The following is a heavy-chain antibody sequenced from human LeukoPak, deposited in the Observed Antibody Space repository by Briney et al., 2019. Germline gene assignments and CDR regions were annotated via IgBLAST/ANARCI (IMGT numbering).Heavy chain of an antibody. CDR3: AKDRGFYGGNSGPFVFDY. V-gene: IGHV3-30*18. CDR2: ISYDGSNK. Sequence: GGSLRLSCAASGFTFSSYGMHWVRQAPGKGLEWVAVISYDGSNKYYADSVKGRFTISRDNSKNTLYLQMNSLRAEDTVVYYCAKDRGFYGGNSGPFVFDYWGQGTLVTVSS. CDR1: GFTFSSYG. D-gene: IGHD4-23*01. J-gene: IGHJ4*02.